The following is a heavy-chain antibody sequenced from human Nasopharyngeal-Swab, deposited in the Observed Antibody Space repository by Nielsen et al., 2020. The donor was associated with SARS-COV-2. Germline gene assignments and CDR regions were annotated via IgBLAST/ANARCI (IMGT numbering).Heavy chain of an antibody. D-gene: IGHD2-2*01. V-gene: IGHV4-31*03. J-gene: IGHJ4*02. Sequence: LRLSCSVSGASISSVGYYWSWIRQHPGKGLEWIGSSHYSGSTYYNPSLKSRVTISVDTSKNQFSLELSSVTAADTAVYYCARIYCSTTSCSNFDYWGQGTLVTVSS. CDR1: GASISSVGYY. CDR3: ARIYCSTTSCSNFDY. CDR2: SHYSGST.